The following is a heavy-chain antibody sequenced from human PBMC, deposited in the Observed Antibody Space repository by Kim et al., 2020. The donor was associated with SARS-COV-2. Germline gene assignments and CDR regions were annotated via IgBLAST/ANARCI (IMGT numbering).Heavy chain of an antibody. Sequence: GGSLRLSCAASGFTFNKFGIHWVRQAPGKGLEWVALISYDGNNDYYADSVRGRFTVSRDDSKNTVYLQMNSLRVDDTAVYYCTIFDDWGQGTLVTVSS. CDR2: ISYDGNND. J-gene: IGHJ4*02. D-gene: IGHD2-21*01. CDR3: TIFDD. V-gene: IGHV3-30*03. CDR1: GFTFNKFG.